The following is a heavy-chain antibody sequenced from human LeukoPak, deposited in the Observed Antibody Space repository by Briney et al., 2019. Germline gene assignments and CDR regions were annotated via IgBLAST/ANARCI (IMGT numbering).Heavy chain of an antibody. V-gene: IGHV3-64*01. CDR3: ARDARIRFFTYYMDV. Sequence: GGSLRLSCAASGFTFSSYAMHWVRQAPGKGLEYVSAISSNGGSTYYANSVKGRFTISSDNSKNTLYLQMGSLRAEDMAVYYCARDARIRFFTYYMDVWGKGTTVTVSS. D-gene: IGHD3-3*01. J-gene: IGHJ6*03. CDR1: GFTFSSYA. CDR2: ISSNGGST.